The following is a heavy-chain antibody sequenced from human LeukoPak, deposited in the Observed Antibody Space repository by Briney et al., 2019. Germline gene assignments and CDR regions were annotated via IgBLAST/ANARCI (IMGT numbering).Heavy chain of an antibody. CDR2: IYYSGST. Sequence: SETLSLTCTVSGGSISSGGYSWSWIRQHPGKGLEWIGYIYYSGSTYYNPSLKSRVTISVDTSKNQFSLKLSSVTAADTAVYYCARGKYYYDSSGYSNFDYWGQGTLVTVSS. V-gene: IGHV4-31*03. J-gene: IGHJ4*02. D-gene: IGHD3-22*01. CDR1: GGSISSGGYS. CDR3: ARGKYYYDSSGYSNFDY.